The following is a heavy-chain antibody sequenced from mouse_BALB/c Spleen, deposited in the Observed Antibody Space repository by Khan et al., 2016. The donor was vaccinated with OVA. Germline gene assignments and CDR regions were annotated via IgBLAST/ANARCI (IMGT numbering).Heavy chain of an antibody. J-gene: IGHJ3*01. Sequence: EVKLEESGPGLVKPSQSLYLTCNVTGYSITSDYAWNWNRQSAGNKLEWMGYIPYSGSTSYIQSLKSRISFTRDTSNNQIYLQLNSVTSEDTATYPCAGARAYWGQGTLVTLPA. V-gene: IGHV3-2*02. CDR2: IPYSGST. CDR3: AGARAY. D-gene: IGHD3-1*01. CDR1: GYSITSDYA.